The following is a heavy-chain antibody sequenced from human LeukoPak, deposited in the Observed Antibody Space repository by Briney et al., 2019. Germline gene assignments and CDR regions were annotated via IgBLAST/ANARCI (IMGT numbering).Heavy chain of an antibody. Sequence: ASVKVSCKASGGTFSRYGISWVRQAPGQGLEWMGWISAYNGNTNYAQKLQGRVTMTTDTSTSTAYMELRSLRSDDTAVYYCTRSSGDYDFWSGYLPPSHWGQGTLVTVSS. CDR3: TRSSGDYDFWSGYLPPSH. CDR1: GGTFSRYG. V-gene: IGHV1-18*01. CDR2: ISAYNGNT. D-gene: IGHD3-3*01. J-gene: IGHJ4*02.